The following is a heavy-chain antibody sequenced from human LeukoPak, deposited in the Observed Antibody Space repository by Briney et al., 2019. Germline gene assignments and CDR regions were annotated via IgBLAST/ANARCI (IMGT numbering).Heavy chain of an antibody. D-gene: IGHD2-2*01. CDR2: IYHSGST. CDR3: ARRSVYCSSTSCYVYFDY. CDR1: GGSISSSNW. V-gene: IGHV4-4*02. J-gene: IGHJ4*02. Sequence: SETLSLTCAVSGGSISSSNWWSWVRQPPGKGLEWIGEIYHSGSTNYNPSLKSRVTISVDKSKNQFSLKLSSVTAADTAVYYCARRSVYCSSTSCYVYFDYWGQGTLVTVSS.